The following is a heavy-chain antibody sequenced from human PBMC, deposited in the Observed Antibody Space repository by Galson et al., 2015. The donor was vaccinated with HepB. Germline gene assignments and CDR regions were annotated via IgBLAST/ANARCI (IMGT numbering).Heavy chain of an antibody. CDR2: MYNSGDT. CDR1: GFPVSGNC. D-gene: IGHD3/OR15-3a*01. J-gene: IGHJ4*02. CDR3: AKEGAEVGHPKFDS. V-gene: IGHV3-53*01. Sequence: SLRLSCAASGFPVSGNCMTWVRQAPGKGLEWVSIMYNSGDTYYTDSVKGRFTISRDISKNTVYLQMSSLRVDDTAIYYCAKEGAEVGHPKFDSWGQGIQVTVSS.